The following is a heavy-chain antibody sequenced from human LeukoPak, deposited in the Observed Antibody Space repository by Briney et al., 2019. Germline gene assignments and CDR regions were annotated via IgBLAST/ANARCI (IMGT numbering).Heavy chain of an antibody. CDR2: IYYSGST. CDR3: ARSWGGHSYELSAFDI. D-gene: IGHD5-18*01. V-gene: IGHV4-59*01. Sequence: SETLSLTCTVSGGSISSYYWSWIRQPPGKGLEWIGYIYYSGSTNYNPSLKSRVTISVDTSKNQFSLKLSSVTAADTAVYYCARSWGGHSYELSAFDIWGQGTMVTVSS. J-gene: IGHJ3*02. CDR1: GGSISSYY.